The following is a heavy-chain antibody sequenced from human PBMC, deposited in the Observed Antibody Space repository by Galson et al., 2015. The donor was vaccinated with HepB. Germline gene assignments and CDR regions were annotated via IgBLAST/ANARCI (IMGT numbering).Heavy chain of an antibody. D-gene: IGHD2-8*01. CDR2: IGTAGDT. CDR1: GFTFSSYD. J-gene: IGHJ6*02. V-gene: IGHV3-13*01. CDR3: ARVWGGRGCTNGVCYSSEGLYYYGMDV. Sequence: SLRLSCAASGFTFSSYDMHWVRQATGKGLEWVSAIGTAGDTYYPGSVKGRFTISRENAKNSLYLQMNSLRAGDTAVYYCARVWGGRGCTNGVCYSSEGLYYYGMDVWGQGTTVTVSS.